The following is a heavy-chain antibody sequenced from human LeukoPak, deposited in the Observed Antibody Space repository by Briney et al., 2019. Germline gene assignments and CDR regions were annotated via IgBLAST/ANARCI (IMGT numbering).Heavy chain of an antibody. J-gene: IGHJ4*02. CDR2: IKQDGSEK. CDR3: ARSRIAVAGITYYFDY. V-gene: IGHV3-7*01. D-gene: IGHD6-19*01. Sequence: GGSLRLSCAASGFTFSSYWMSWVRQAPGKGLEWVANIKQDGSEKYYVDSVKGRFTISRDNAKNSLYLQMNSPRAEDTAVYYCARSRIAVAGITYYFDYWGQGTLVTVSS. CDR1: GFTFSSYW.